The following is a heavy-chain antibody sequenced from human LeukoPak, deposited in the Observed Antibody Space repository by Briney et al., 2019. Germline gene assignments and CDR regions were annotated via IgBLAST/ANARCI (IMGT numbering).Heavy chain of an antibody. D-gene: IGHD5-12*01. V-gene: IGHV3-23*01. J-gene: IGHJ4*02. CDR3: ARDSGGYDSDY. CDR2: ISGSGGST. Sequence: GGSLRLSCAASGFTFSSYGMSWVRQAPGKGLEWVSAISGSGGSTYYADSVKGRFTISRDNSKNTLYLQMNSLRAEDTAVYYCARDSGGYDSDYWGQGTLVTVSS. CDR1: GFTFSSYG.